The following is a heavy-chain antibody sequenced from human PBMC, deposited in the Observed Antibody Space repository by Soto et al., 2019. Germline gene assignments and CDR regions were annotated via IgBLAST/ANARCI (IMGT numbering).Heavy chain of an antibody. V-gene: IGHV3-72*01. Sequence: EVQLVESGGGLVQPGGSLRLSCEGSGFTFSGHYMDWFRQAPGKGLEWLGRIRNKPNGHTTAYAASVKGRFTIPRDDSKNLVYLQMNSLKSEDTALYYCSTTVITAPLFEYWGQGTLVAVSS. CDR2: IRNKPNGHTT. CDR1: GFTFSGHY. CDR3: STTVITAPLFEY. D-gene: IGHD2-21*02. J-gene: IGHJ4*02.